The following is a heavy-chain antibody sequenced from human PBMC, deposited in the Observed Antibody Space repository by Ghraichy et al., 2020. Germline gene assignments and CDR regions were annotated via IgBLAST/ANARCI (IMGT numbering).Heavy chain of an antibody. CDR3: ARVCRCGWGSDY. D-gene: IGHD6-19*01. CDR1: GFTFSSFW. CDR2: INEGGHGE. J-gene: IGHJ4*02. V-gene: IGHV3-7*03. Sequence: GGSLRLSCAVSGFTFSSFWMTWVRQGPGKGLEWVANINEGGHGEYYVDSVKGRFTISRDNAKNSLYLQMSSLRVEDTAVYYCARVCRCGWGSDYWGQGILVTVSS.